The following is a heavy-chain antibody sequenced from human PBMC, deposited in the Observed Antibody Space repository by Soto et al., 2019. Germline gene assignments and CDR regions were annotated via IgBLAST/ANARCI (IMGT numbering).Heavy chain of an antibody. V-gene: IGHV3-74*01. Sequence: SLKISCAVSGFTFSAYWMHWVRQVPGKGLTWVSRISDDGSTATYADSVKGRFVISRDNAKNSLYLEMNTLRVDDSGLYYCARGPRVSSTGTADHWGRGTLVTVSS. CDR3: ARGPRVSSTGTADH. D-gene: IGHD1-1*01. J-gene: IGHJ4*02. CDR1: GFTFSAYW. CDR2: ISDDGSTA.